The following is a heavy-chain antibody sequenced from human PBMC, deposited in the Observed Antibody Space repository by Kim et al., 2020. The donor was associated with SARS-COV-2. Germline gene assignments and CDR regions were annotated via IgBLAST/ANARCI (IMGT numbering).Heavy chain of an antibody. CDR1: GFTVSSNY. J-gene: IGHJ5*02. V-gene: IGHV3-66*01. Sequence: GGSLRLSCAASGFTVSSNYMSWVRQAPGKGLEWVSVMYSGGSTYYADSVTGRCTISRDNSKNTLYLQMNSLRGEDSAVYYCAGGNYYAWGEGTLGTVSS. CDR2: MYSGGST. CDR3: AGGNYYA. D-gene: IGHD1-7*01.